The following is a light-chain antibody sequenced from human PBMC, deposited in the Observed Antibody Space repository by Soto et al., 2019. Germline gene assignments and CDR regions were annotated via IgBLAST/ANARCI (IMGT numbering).Light chain of an antibody. CDR2: AAS. CDR1: QSISTY. Sequence: IQMTQSPSSLSASVGDRVTIACRASQSISTYLNWYQQTPGKAPKLLIYAASNLQNGVPSRFSGSASGREFTLTISSLQPEDFATYYCQQSYSSPMYTFGQGTNLEIK. J-gene: IGKJ2*01. V-gene: IGKV1-39*01. CDR3: QQSYSSPMYT.